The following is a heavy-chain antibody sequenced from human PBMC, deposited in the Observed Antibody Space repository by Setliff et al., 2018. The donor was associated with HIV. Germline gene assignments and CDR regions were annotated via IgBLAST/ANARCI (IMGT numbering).Heavy chain of an antibody. J-gene: IGHJ4*02. Sequence: SETLSLTCTVSGVSIRSYYWTWIRQSPGKGLEWIGHLYYSGSTNYNPSLRGRVTISVDTSKNQFSLKLSSVTAADTAVYYCARELLRSWDGSENSYKPYYFDYWGQGTLVTVSS. V-gene: IGHV4-59*12. CDR3: ARELLRSWDGSENSYKPYYFDY. D-gene: IGHD3-10*01. CDR1: GVSIRSYY. CDR2: LYYSGST.